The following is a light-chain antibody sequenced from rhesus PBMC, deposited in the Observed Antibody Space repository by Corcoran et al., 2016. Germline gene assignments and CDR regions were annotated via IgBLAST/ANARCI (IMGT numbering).Light chain of an antibody. CDR3: QHSYGTPFT. CDR2: AAS. V-gene: IGKV1-25*02. J-gene: IGKJ3*01. Sequence: DIQMTQSPSSLSASVGDTVTITCQASQGLSNNLAWYQQKPGKVPKLLSYAASTLQSGVPSRFSGRGSGTDFTLTISSLQPEDFATYYCQHSYGTPFTFGPGTKVDIK. CDR1: QGLSNN.